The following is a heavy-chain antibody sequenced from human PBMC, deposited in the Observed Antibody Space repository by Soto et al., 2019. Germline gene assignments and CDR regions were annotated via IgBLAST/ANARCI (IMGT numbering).Heavy chain of an antibody. CDR3: ARGRRLEAAGKRNWFDP. CDR2: INHSGST. D-gene: IGHD6-13*01. V-gene: IGHV4-34*01. Sequence: QVQLQQWGAGLLKPSETLSLTCAVYGGSFSGYYWSWIRQPPGKGLEWIGEINHSGSTNYNPSLKSRVTISVYTSKNQFSLKLSSVTAADTAVYYCARGRRLEAAGKRNWFDPWGQGTLVTVSS. J-gene: IGHJ5*02. CDR1: GGSFSGYY.